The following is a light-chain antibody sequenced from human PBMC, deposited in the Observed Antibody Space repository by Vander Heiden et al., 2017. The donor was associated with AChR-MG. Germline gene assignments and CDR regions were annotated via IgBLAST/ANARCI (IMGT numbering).Light chain of an antibody. CDR3: QQSDTTPYT. J-gene: IGKJ2*01. Sequence: DIQMTQSPSSLSASVGDRVTITCRASQSISSSLNWYQQKPGKAPKLLVYGASSLQGGVPSRFSGSGAGKDFTLTISSLQPEDFAAYYCQQSDTTPYTFGQGTKLEI. V-gene: IGKV1-39*01. CDR1: QSISSS. CDR2: GAS.